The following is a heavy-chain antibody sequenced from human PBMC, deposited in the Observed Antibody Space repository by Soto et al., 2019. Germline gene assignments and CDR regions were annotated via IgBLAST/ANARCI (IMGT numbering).Heavy chain of an antibody. Sequence: SETLSLTCTVSGGSISSSSYYWGWIRQPPGKGLEWIGSIYYSGSTYYNPSPKSRVTISVDTSKNQFSLKLSSVTAADTAVYYCARSYYDFWSGYYYYYGMDVWGQGTTVTVSS. CDR2: IYYSGST. D-gene: IGHD3-3*01. CDR1: GGSISSSSYY. CDR3: ARSYYDFWSGYYYYYGMDV. V-gene: IGHV4-39*01. J-gene: IGHJ6*02.